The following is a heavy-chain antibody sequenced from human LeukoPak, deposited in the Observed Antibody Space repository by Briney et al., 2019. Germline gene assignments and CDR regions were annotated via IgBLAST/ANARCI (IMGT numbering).Heavy chain of an antibody. D-gene: IGHD6-13*01. CDR1: GFTVSSDY. Sequence: GGSLRLSCAASGFTVSSDYMTWVRQAPGKGLEWVSVIYSGGSTYYADSVKGRFTISRDTSKSTLYLQMNSLRAEDTAVYYCARAGKAAGRAFDYWGQGTLVTVSS. CDR2: IYSGGST. V-gene: IGHV3-53*01. CDR3: ARAGKAAGRAFDY. J-gene: IGHJ4*02.